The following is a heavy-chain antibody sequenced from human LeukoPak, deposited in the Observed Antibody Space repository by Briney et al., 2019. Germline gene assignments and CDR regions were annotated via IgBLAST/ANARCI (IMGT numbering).Heavy chain of an antibody. V-gene: IGHV3-21*01. CDR2: ISSSSSYI. D-gene: IGHD3-16*02. CDR3: ARESSPPRLRLLRGELSFDY. CDR1: GFTFSSYS. Sequence: GGSLRLSCAASGFTFSSYSMNWVRQAPGKGLEWVSSISSSSSYIYYADSVKGRFTISRDNAKNSLYLQMNSLRAEDTAVYYCARESSPPRLRLLRGELSFDYWGQGTLVTVSS. J-gene: IGHJ4*02.